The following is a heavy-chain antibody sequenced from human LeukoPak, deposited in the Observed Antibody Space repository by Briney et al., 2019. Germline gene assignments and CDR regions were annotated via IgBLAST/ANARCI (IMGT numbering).Heavy chain of an antibody. CDR3: AGLYDSSGYHYYYYGMDV. J-gene: IGHJ6*02. Sequence: GGSLRLSCAASGFTFSNYNMNWVRQAPGKGLEWVSSISSSSSNIYYADVVKGRFTISRDNAKNSLSLQMNSLRAEDTAVYYCAGLYDSSGYHYYYYGMDVWGQGTTVTVSS. V-gene: IGHV3-21*01. CDR1: GFTFSNYN. D-gene: IGHD3-22*01. CDR2: ISSSSSNI.